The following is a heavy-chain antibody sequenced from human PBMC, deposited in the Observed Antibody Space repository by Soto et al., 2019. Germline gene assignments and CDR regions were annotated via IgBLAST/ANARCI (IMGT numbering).Heavy chain of an antibody. CDR2: IWYDGSNK. Sequence: QTGGSLRLSCAASGFTFSSYGMHWVRQAPGKGLEWVAVIWYDGSNKYYADSVKGRFTISRDNSKNTLYLQMNSLRAEDTAVYYCARDSLRVVGGLDYWGQGTLVTVSS. V-gene: IGHV3-33*01. D-gene: IGHD3-22*01. J-gene: IGHJ4*02. CDR3: ARDSLRVVGGLDY. CDR1: GFTFSSYG.